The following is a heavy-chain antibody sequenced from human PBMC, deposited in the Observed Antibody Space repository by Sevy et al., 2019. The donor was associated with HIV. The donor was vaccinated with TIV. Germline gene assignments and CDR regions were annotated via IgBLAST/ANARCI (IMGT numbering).Heavy chain of an antibody. CDR1: GFTFSSYA. Sequence: GGSLRLSCTSSGFTFSSYAMNWVRQAPGKGLEWASTISHSGDSTYYADSVKGRFTISRDNSENTLYLQMNSLRAEDTALYYCAGRKVGDFWSGSIRGPWAGGPLFDYWGQGTLVTVSS. CDR3: AGRKVGDFWSGSIRGPWAGGPLFDY. J-gene: IGHJ4*02. V-gene: IGHV3-23*01. D-gene: IGHD3-3*01. CDR2: ISHSGDST.